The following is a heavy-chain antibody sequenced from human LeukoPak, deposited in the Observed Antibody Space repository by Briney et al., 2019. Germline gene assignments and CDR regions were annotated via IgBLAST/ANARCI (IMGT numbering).Heavy chain of an antibody. Sequence: GASVKVSCKASGYTFTSYDINWVRQATGQGLEWMGWMNPNSGNTGYAQKFQGRVTMTRNTSISTAYMELSSLRSEDTAVYYCARVLDGSGGWYGGGYDYWGQGTLVTVSS. CDR3: ARVLDGSGGWYGGGYDY. J-gene: IGHJ4*02. CDR1: GYTFTSYD. V-gene: IGHV1-8*01. D-gene: IGHD6-19*01. CDR2: MNPNSGNT.